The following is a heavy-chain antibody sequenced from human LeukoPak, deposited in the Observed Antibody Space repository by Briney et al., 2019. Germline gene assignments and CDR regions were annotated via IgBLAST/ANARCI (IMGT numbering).Heavy chain of an antibody. V-gene: IGHV3-11*01. Sequence: PGGSLRLSCAASGFTFSDYYMSWIRQAPGKGLEWVSYISSSGSTIYYADSGKGRFTISRDNAKNSLYLQMNSLRAEDTAVYYCRYYYDSSGYYFSAFDYWGQGTLVTVSS. CDR2: ISSSGSTI. CDR3: RYYYDSSGYYFSAFDY. CDR1: GFTFSDYY. D-gene: IGHD3-22*01. J-gene: IGHJ4*02.